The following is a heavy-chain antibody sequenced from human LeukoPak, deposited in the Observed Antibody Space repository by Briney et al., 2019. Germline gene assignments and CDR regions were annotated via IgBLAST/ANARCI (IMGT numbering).Heavy chain of an antibody. D-gene: IGHD1-1*01. CDR2: MSGSGDST. CDR3: AKGRVRQFDPFDY. V-gene: IGHV3-23*01. J-gene: IGHJ4*02. CDR1: GFTFSSYG. Sequence: GGSLRLSCAASGFTFSSYGMSWVRQAPGKGVEWVSFMSGSGDSTYYADSVKGRFTISRDNSKNTLYLQMNSLRADDTAVYYCAKGRVRQFDPFDYWGQGTQVTVSS.